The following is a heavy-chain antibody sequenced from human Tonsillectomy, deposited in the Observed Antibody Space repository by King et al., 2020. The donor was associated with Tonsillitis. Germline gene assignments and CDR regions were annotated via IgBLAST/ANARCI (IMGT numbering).Heavy chain of an antibody. D-gene: IGHD5-18*01. J-gene: IGHJ4*02. CDR1: GGNFTNYV. CDR3: ARGGGYSYGSR. V-gene: IGHV1-69*12. Sequence: QLVQSGAEVKKPGSSVKVSCKASGGNFTNYVITWVRQAPGQGLEWMGGLIPIYNTANYAQRFQCRLTITADESTSTTYMELSSLRSDDTAMYFCARGGGYSYGSRWGQGTPVTVSS. CDR2: LIPIYNTA.